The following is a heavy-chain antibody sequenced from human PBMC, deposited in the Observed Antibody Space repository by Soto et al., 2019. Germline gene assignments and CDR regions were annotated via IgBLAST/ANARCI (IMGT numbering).Heavy chain of an antibody. CDR1: GGTFSSYA. D-gene: IGHD3-10*01. CDR2: IIPIFGTA. Sequence: ASVKVSCKASGGTFSSYAISWVRQAPGQGLEWMGGIIPIFGTANYAQKFQGRVTITADESTSTAYMELSSLRSEDTAVYYCARSNPRITMVRGVTHWFDPWGQGTLVTVSS. V-gene: IGHV1-69*13. J-gene: IGHJ5*02. CDR3: ARSNPRITMVRGVTHWFDP.